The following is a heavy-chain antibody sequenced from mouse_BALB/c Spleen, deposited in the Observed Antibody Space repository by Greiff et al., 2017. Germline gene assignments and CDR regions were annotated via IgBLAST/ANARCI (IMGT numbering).Heavy chain of an antibody. D-gene: IGHD2-4*01. CDR1: GYTFTSYW. CDR3: ARWDYEGFAD. CDR2: IDPSDSYT. V-gene: IGHV1-69*02. Sequence: QVQLQQPGAELVKPGASVKLSCKASGYTFTSYWMHWVKQRPGQGLEWIGEIDPSDSYTNYNQKFKGKATLTVDKSSSTAYMQLSSLTSEDSAVYYCARWDYEGFADGGQGTPVTVSA. J-gene: IGHJ3*01.